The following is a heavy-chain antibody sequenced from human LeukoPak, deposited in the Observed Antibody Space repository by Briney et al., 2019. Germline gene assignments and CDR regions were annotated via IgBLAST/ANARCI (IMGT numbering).Heavy chain of an antibody. Sequence: SETLSLTCAVSGSSISSGYYWGWIRQPPGKGLEWIGSIYHSGSTYYNPSLKSRVTISVDTSKNQFSLKLGSVTAADTAVYYCARVLWFGAYNFDYWGQGTLVTVSS. V-gene: IGHV4-38-2*01. J-gene: IGHJ4*02. CDR2: IYHSGST. CDR1: GSSISSGYY. D-gene: IGHD3-10*01. CDR3: ARVLWFGAYNFDY.